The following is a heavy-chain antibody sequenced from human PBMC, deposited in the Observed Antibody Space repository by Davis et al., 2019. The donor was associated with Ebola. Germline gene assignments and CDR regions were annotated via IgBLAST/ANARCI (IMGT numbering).Heavy chain of an antibody. CDR3: ARLTGGANFDY. V-gene: IGHV4-61*05. J-gene: IGHJ4*02. CDR1: GGSISSSSYY. D-gene: IGHD7-27*01. CDR2: IYYSGST. Sequence: GSLRLSCTVSGGSISSSSYYWGWIRQPPGKGLEWIGYIYYSGSTNYNPSLKSRVTISVDTSKNQFSLKLSSVTAADTAVYYCARLTGGANFDYWGQGTLVTVSS.